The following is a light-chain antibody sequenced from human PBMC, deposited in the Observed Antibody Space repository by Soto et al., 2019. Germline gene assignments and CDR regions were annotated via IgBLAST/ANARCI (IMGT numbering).Light chain of an antibody. CDR3: SSYAGSNNPYV. CDR2: EVS. CDR1: SSDVGGYNY. Sequence: QSALTQPPSASGSPGQSVTISCTGTSSDVGGYNYVSWYQQHPGSAPKLMIYEVSKQPSGVPDRFSGSKSGNTASLAVSGLQAEDEADYFCSSYAGSNNPYVFGTGTKLTVL. V-gene: IGLV2-8*01. J-gene: IGLJ1*01.